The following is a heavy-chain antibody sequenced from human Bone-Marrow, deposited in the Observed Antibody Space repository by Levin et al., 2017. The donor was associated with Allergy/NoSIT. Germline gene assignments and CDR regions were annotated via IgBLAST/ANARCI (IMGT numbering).Heavy chain of an antibody. CDR2: ISYDGSNK. V-gene: IGHV3-30*18. J-gene: IGHJ5*02. CDR1: GFTFSSYG. CDR3: AKDRSSSRRKYNWFDP. D-gene: IGHD6-13*01. Sequence: PGGSLRLSCAASGFTFSSYGMHWVRQAPGKGLEWVAVISYDGSNKYYADSVKGRFTISRDNSKNTLYLQMNSLRAEDTAVYYCAKDRSSSRRKYNWFDPWGQGTLVTVSS.